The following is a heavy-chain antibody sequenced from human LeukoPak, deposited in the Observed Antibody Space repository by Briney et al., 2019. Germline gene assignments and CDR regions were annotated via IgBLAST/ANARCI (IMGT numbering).Heavy chain of an antibody. Sequence: GGSLRLSCAASGFTFSTYAIHWVRQAPGKGLEWVAFIRYDGSNKYYADSVKGRFTISRDNSKNTLYLQMNSLRAEDTAVYYCAKDLALAAAGWSFDYWGQGTLVTVSS. V-gene: IGHV3-30*02. CDR3: AKDLALAAAGWSFDY. D-gene: IGHD6-13*01. J-gene: IGHJ4*02. CDR1: GFTFSTYA. CDR2: IRYDGSNK.